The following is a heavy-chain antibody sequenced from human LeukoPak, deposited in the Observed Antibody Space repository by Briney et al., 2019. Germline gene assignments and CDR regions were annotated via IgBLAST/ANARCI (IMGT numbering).Heavy chain of an antibody. CDR3: ARDPGIAVAGTDAFDT. CDR2: IYYSGST. J-gene: IGHJ3*02. V-gene: IGHV4-30-4*08. CDR1: GGSISSGDYY. D-gene: IGHD6-19*01. Sequence: SQTLSLTCTVSGGSISSGDYYWSWIRQPPGKGLEWIGYIYYSGSTYYNPSLKSRVTISVDTSKNQFSLKLSSVTAADTAVYYCARDPGIAVAGTDAFDTWGQGTMVTVSS.